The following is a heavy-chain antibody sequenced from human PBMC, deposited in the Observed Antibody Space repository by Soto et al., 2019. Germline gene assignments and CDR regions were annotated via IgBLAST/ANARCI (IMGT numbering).Heavy chain of an antibody. Sequence: SETLSLTCTVSGGSISSGGYYWSWIRQHPGKGLEWIGYIYYSGSTYYNPSLKSRVTISVDTSKNQFSLKLSSVTAADTAVYYCARDHRDYYDSSGYYDYWGQGTLVTVSS. J-gene: IGHJ4*02. V-gene: IGHV4-31*03. CDR3: ARDHRDYYDSSGYYDY. CDR1: GGSISSGGYY. D-gene: IGHD3-22*01. CDR2: IYYSGST.